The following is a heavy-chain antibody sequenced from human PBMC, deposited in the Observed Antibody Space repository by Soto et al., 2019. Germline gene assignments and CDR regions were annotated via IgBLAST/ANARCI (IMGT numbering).Heavy chain of an antibody. CDR3: GIDLGVAPPVDGNTHYYYYMDV. V-gene: IGHV1-18*01. Sequence: QDQLVQSGVEVKKPGASVKVSCKASGYSFTNYGITWVRQAPGQGFEWMGWISAYNGNTKYAQKLQGRVTMTTDASTSTAHFELRSLTSDHTAVSAWGIDLGVAPPVDGNTHYYYYMDVWGKGTTGPVPS. D-gene: IGHD6-19*01. CDR1: GYSFTNYG. J-gene: IGHJ6*03. CDR2: ISAYNGNT.